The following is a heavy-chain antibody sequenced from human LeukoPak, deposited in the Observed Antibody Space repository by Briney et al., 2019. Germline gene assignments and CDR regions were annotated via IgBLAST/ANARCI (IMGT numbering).Heavy chain of an antibody. CDR2: ISSSSRYI. V-gene: IGHV3-21*01. J-gene: IGHJ6*03. CDR1: EFTFSDYS. D-gene: IGHD2-2*01. CDR3: ARPSAMPWDYYYYMDV. Sequence: PGGSLRLSCAASEFTFSDYSMNWVRQAPGKGLEWVASISSSSRYIYYADSVKGRFTISRDNAKNSLYLQMNSLRAEDTAVYYCARPSAMPWDYYYYMDVWGKGTTVTVSS.